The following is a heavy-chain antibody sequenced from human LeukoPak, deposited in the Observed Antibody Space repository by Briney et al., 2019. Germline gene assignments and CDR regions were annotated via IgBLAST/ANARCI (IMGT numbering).Heavy chain of an antibody. V-gene: IGHV3-11*01. J-gene: IGHJ3*02. CDR2: TNTAGNTI. D-gene: IGHD3-22*01. CDR1: GFTFKDYF. Sequence: PGGSLRLSCAASGFTFKDYFMSWIRQAQGKGLEWVAYTNTAGNTIYYADSMKGRFTISRDNAKNSLYLQMNTLRAEDTAVYYCARATYDSSAVDAFDIWGQGTMVTVSP. CDR3: ARATYDSSAVDAFDI.